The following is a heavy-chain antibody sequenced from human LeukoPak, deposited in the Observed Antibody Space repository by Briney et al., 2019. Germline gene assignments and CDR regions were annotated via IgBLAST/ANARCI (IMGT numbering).Heavy chain of an antibody. CDR2: LDTNTGNP. CDR3: ARDRCSGVTCYSRFDS. CDR1: GYTFTHYA. D-gene: IGHD2-15*01. Sequence: ASVKVSCKASGYTFTHYAVNWVRQAPGQGLEWMGGLDTNTGNPTYAQGFTGRFVFSLDTSVSTAYLQISSLQTEDTAVYYCARDRCSGVTCYSRFDSWGQGTLITVSS. J-gene: IGHJ4*02. V-gene: IGHV7-4-1*02.